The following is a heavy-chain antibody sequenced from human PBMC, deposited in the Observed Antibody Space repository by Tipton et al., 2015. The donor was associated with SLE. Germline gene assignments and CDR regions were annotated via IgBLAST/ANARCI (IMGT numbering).Heavy chain of an antibody. Sequence: TLSLTCTVSGGSISSGTYYWSWIRQPAGKGLEWIGHIYTSGSTNYNPSLKSRVTISVDTSKNQFSLKLSSVTAADTAVYYCARVYSYYDSSGYSDAFDIWGQGTMVTVSS. V-gene: IGHV4-61*09. CDR3: ARVYSYYDSSGYSDAFDI. J-gene: IGHJ3*02. CDR2: IYTSGST. D-gene: IGHD3-22*01. CDR1: GGSISSGTYY.